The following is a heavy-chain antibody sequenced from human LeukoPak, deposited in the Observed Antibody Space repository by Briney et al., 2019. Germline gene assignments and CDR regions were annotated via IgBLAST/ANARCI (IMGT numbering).Heavy chain of an antibody. J-gene: IGHJ5*02. Sequence: GGSLRLSCAASGFTFSSYRMGWVRQAPGKGLEWVANIKQDGSEKYYVDSVKGRFTISRDNAKNSLYLQMNSLRAEDTAVYYCARGTSYSSSFYWFDPWGQGTLVTVSS. CDR1: GFTFSSYR. D-gene: IGHD6-13*01. CDR3: ARGTSYSSSFYWFDP. V-gene: IGHV3-7*01. CDR2: IKQDGSEK.